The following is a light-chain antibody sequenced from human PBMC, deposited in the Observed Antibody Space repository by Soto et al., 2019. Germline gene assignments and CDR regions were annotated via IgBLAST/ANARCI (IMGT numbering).Light chain of an antibody. V-gene: IGKV3-15*01. Sequence: EIVMTQSPATLSVSPGDRVTLSCRASQSVRSNLAWYQQKPGQAPRLLIYGASTRATGLPARFSGSGSGTDFTLTISSLQSEDFAVYYCQQYNNWHPITFGQGTRLEIK. CDR2: GAS. CDR1: QSVRSN. J-gene: IGKJ5*01. CDR3: QQYNNWHPIT.